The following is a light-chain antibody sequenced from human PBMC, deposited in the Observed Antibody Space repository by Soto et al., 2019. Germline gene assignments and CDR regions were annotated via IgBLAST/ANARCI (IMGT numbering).Light chain of an antibody. Sequence: DXQMTQSXSTLSAXVGXRVXITCXASQSISSWLAWYQQKPGKAPKLLIYDASSLESGVPSRFSGSGSGTEFTLTISSLQPDDFATYYCQQYNSFTWTFGQGTKVEIK. CDR3: QQYNSFTWT. CDR1: QSISSW. J-gene: IGKJ1*01. V-gene: IGKV1-5*01. CDR2: DAS.